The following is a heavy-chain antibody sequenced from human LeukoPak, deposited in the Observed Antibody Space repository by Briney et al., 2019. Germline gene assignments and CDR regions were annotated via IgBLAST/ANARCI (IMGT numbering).Heavy chain of an antibody. CDR1: GFTFGKYW. CDR2: IKLDGSEK. CDR3: ARDQYDTWSRRGNFDS. V-gene: IGHV3-7*03. D-gene: IGHD3-3*01. Sequence: GGSLRLSCVASGFTFGKYWMSWVRQAPGKGLEWVANIKLDGSEKNYVDSVKGRFTISRDNTKNSLYLQMNNLRVEDTAVFYCARDQYDTWSRRGNFDSWGQGTLVIVSS. J-gene: IGHJ4*02.